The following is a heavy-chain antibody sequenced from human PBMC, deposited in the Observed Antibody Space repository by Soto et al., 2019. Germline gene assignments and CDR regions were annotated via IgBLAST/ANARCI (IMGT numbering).Heavy chain of an antibody. CDR1: GFTFSSYA. D-gene: IGHD2-15*01. J-gene: IGHJ6*02. Sequence: GGSLRLSCAASGFTFSSYAMHWVRQAPGKGLEWVAVISYDGSNKYYADSVKGRFTISRDNSKNTLYLQMNSLRAEDTAVYYCARDGRGYCSGGSCYGMDVWGQGTTVTVSS. CDR3: ARDGRGYCSGGSCYGMDV. V-gene: IGHV3-30-3*01. CDR2: ISYDGSNK.